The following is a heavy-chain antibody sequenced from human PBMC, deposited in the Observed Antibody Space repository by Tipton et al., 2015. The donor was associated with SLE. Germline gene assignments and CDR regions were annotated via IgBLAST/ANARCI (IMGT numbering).Heavy chain of an antibody. D-gene: IGHD2-15*01. CDR3: ASGVRWPGVDY. CDR1: GGSISNYY. J-gene: IGHJ4*02. V-gene: IGHV4-59*01. CDR2: IYYSGST. Sequence: LRLSCTVSGGSISNYYWSWIRQPPGKGLEWIGYIYYSGSTNYNPSLKSRVTISVDTSKNQFSLKLSSVTAADTAVYYCASGVRWPGVDYWGQGTLVTVAT.